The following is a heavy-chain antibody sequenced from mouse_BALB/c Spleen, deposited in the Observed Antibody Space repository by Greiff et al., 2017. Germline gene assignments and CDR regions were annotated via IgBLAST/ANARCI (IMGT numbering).Heavy chain of an antibody. V-gene: IGHV14-4*02. CDR1: GFNIKDYY. CDR2: IDPENGDT. D-gene: IGHD2-1*01. Sequence: EVKLQQSGAELVRSGASVKLSCTASGFNIKDYYMHWVKQRPEQGLEWIGWIDPENGDTEYAPKFQGKATMTADTSSNTAYLQLSSLTSEDTAVYYCNACGNYGSAMDYWGQGTSVTVSS. J-gene: IGHJ4*01. CDR3: NACGNYGSAMDY.